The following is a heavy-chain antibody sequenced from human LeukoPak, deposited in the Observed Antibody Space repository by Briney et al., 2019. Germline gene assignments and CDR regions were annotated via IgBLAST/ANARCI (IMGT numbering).Heavy chain of an antibody. CDR1: GFTLSGYW. CDR3: ARDLKGGSYRNFDY. D-gene: IGHD2-15*01. Sequence: GGSLRLSCVASGFTLSGYWMHWVRQAPGRGPVWVSRINSDGSSTTYADSVKGRFTGSRDNAKNMLYLQMNSLRADDTAVYYCARDLKGGSYRNFDYWGQGTLVTVSS. CDR2: INSDGSST. V-gene: IGHV3-74*01. J-gene: IGHJ4*02.